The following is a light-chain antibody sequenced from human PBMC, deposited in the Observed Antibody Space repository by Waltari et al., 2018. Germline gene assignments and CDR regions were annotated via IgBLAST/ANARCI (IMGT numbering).Light chain of an antibody. CDR2: KAS. CDR1: QSISSW. J-gene: IGKJ2*01. Sequence: DIHITQSPYTLSASVGDRVTITCRASQSISSWLAWYQQKPGEAPTLLIYKASTLESGVPSRFSGSGSGTEFSLSISSLQPNDFATYYCQQYSSFSTFGQGTKLEIK. CDR3: QQYSSFST. V-gene: IGKV1-5*03.